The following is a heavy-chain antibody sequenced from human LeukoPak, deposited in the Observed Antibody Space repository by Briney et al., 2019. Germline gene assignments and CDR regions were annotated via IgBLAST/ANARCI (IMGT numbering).Heavy chain of an antibody. Sequence: GGSLRLSCAASGFTFSSYGMHWVRQAPGKGLEWVAVISYDGSNKYYADSVKGRFTISRDNSKNTLYLQMNSLRAEDTAVYYCASRIAVAGRPPSQPNFDYWGQGTLVTVSS. CDR2: ISYDGSNK. CDR1: GFTFSSYG. CDR3: ASRIAVAGRPPSQPNFDY. J-gene: IGHJ4*02. V-gene: IGHV3-30*03. D-gene: IGHD6-19*01.